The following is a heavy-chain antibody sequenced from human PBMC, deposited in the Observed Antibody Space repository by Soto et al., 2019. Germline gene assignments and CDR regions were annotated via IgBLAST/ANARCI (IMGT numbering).Heavy chain of an antibody. D-gene: IGHD3-9*01. CDR3: ARAQTGEYYDILTGYYFSSLSPDDAFDI. Sequence: GASVKVSCKASGYTFTSYYMHWVRQAPGQGLEWMGIINPSGGSTSYAQKFQGRVTMTRDTSTSTVYMELSSLRSEDTAVYYCARAQTGEYYDILTGYYFSSLSPDDAFDIWGQGTMVTVSS. J-gene: IGHJ3*02. CDR2: INPSGGST. CDR1: GYTFTSYY. V-gene: IGHV1-46*03.